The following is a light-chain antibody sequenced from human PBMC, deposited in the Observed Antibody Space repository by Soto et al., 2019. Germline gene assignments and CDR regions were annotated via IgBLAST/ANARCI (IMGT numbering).Light chain of an antibody. CDR1: SSNIGANYD. CDR2: GNS. CDR3: QSYDSTRSAPYV. V-gene: IGLV1-40*01. J-gene: IGLJ1*01. Sequence: QSVLTQPPSVSGAPGQRVTISCTGSSSNIGANYDVHWYQQRPGTAPKLLIFGNSNRPSGVPDRFSGSKSGTSASLAITGLQAEDEGAYYCQSYDSTRSAPYVFGTGTKLTVL.